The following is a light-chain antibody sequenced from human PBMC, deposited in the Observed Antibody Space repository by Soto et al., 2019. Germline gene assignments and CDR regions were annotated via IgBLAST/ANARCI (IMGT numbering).Light chain of an antibody. J-gene: IGKJ5*01. CDR1: QSVSNS. V-gene: IGKV3D-15*01. CDR2: GAS. Sequence: EIVLTQSPATLSLSPGERVTLSCRASQSVSNSLAWYQQKPGQAPRLLIYGASTRVTGIPPRFSGSGSGTEFTLTISSLQSEDFAVYYCQQYNNWPAITFGQGTRLVIK. CDR3: QQYNNWPAIT.